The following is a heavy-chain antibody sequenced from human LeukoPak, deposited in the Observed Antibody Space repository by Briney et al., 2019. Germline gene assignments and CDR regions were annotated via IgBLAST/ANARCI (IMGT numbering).Heavy chain of an antibody. V-gene: IGHV4-38-2*02. D-gene: IGHD6-6*01. CDR2: IYHSGST. J-gene: IGHJ5*02. Sequence: PSETLSLTCTVSGYSISRGYYWGWIRQPPGKGLEWIGSIYHSGSTYYNPSLKSRVTISVDTSKNQFSLKLSSVTAADTAVYYCARENSSSSDWFDPWGQGTLVTVSS. CDR1: GYSISRGYY. CDR3: ARENSSSSDWFDP.